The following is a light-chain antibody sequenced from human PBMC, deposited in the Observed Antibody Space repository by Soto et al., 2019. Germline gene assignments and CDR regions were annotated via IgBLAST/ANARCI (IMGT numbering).Light chain of an antibody. CDR1: RSVSDTL. CDR3: HQSGSSPLT. J-gene: IGKJ3*01. CDR2: GTS. Sequence: EIVLTQSPGTLSLSPGERATLSCRADRSVSDTLLTWFQQKPGQAPRLLIFGTSNRAPGIPDRFSGSGSGTDFTLTISRLEPDDFAVYYCHQSGSSPLTFGPGTKV. V-gene: IGKV3-20*01.